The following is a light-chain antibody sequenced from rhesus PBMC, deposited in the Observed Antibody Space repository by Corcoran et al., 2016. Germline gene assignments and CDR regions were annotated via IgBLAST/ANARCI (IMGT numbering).Light chain of an antibody. Sequence: DIQMTQSPSSLSASVGDTVTITCRASQSISSWLYWYKQKPGKAPKLMIYKASNLQSGVPSRFSGSGAGTAFTLTIISLEPEDFATYYCLQYSSSPYRFGQGTKVEIK. CDR1: QSISSW. J-gene: IGKJ2*01. V-gene: IGKV1-22*01. CDR3: LQYSSSPYR. CDR2: KAS.